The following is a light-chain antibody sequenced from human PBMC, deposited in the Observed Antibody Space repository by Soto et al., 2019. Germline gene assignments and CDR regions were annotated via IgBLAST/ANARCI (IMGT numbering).Light chain of an antibody. J-gene: IGKJ2*01. CDR2: AAS. CDR1: QSVNSRF. V-gene: IGKV3-20*01. Sequence: EMVLTQSPGTLSLSPGESATLSCRASQSVNSRFLAWYQHKPGQAPRRLIYAASTRATGIPDRFSGSASGTAFTLTISRLEPEDFAVYYCQQYGDSPPNTFGKGTKLEIK. CDR3: QQYGDSPPNT.